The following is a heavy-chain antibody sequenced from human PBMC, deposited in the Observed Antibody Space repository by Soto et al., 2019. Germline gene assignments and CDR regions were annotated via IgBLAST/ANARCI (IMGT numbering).Heavy chain of an antibody. CDR1: GGSMSSSSYY. J-gene: IGHJ4*02. Sequence: PSETLSLTCTVSGGSMSSSSYYWGWIRQPPGKGLEWIGSIYYSGSTYYNPSLKSRVTISVDTSKNQFSLKLSSVTAADTAVYYCATDNWNYGVHYFDYWGQGTLVTVSS. D-gene: IGHD1-7*01. V-gene: IGHV4-39*01. CDR3: ATDNWNYGVHYFDY. CDR2: IYYSGST.